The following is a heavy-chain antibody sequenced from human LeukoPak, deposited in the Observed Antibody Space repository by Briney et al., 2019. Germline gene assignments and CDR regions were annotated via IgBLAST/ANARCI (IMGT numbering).Heavy chain of an antibody. CDR1: GFTFSSYA. CDR3: AKVSGYYFDSGGYYYFDY. J-gene: IGHJ4*02. CDR2: LSGSGGNT. D-gene: IGHD3-22*01. V-gene: IGHV3-23*01. Sequence: PGGSLRLSCAASGFTFSSYAMGWVRQAPGKGLEWGSGLSGSGGNTYYADSVKGRFTISRDNSKYTLSLQMNSLRAEDTAVYYCAKVSGYYFDSGGYYYFDYWGQGTLVTVSS.